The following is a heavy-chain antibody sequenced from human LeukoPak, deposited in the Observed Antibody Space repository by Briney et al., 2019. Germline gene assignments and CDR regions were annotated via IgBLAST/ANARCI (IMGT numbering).Heavy chain of an antibody. CDR3: AHGTVYQLDY. CDR2: ISATGGST. Sequence: GGSLRLSCAASGFTFSSYGMSWVRQAPGKGLKWVSDISATGGSTYYADSVKGRFTISRDNSKNTLYLQMNSLRAEDTAVYYCAHGTVYQLDYWGQGTLVTVSS. V-gene: IGHV3-23*01. J-gene: IGHJ4*02. CDR1: GFTFSSYG. D-gene: IGHD2-2*01.